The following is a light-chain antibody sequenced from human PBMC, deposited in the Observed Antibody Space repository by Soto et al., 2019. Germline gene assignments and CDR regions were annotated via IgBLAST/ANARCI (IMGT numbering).Light chain of an antibody. J-gene: IGKJ5*01. CDR3: QHYGASPIT. V-gene: IGKV3-20*01. Sequence: EIVLTQSPGTLSLSQGERATLSCRASQSVSSRLAWYQQEPGQAPRLLISGASSRATGIPDRFSGSGSGTDFSLTIDRLEPEDFALYYCQHYGASPITFAQGTRLEIK. CDR1: QSVSSR. CDR2: GAS.